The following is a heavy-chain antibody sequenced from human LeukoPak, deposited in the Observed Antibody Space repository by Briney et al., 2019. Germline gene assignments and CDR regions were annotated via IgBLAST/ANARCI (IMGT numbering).Heavy chain of an antibody. CDR2: IIPIFGTA. D-gene: IGHD2/OR15-2a*01. J-gene: IGHJ6*03. CDR3: ARDILSSPSGTPYYMDV. Sequence: GASVKASCKASGGTFSSYAISWVRQAPGQGLEWMGRIIPIFGTANYAQKFQGRVTITTDESTSTAYMELSSLRSEDTAVYYCARDILSSPSGTPYYMDVWGKGTTVTVSS. V-gene: IGHV1-69*05. CDR1: GGTFSSYA.